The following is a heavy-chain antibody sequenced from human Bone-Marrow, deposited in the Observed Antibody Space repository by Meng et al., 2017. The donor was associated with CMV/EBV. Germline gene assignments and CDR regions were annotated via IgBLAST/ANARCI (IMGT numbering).Heavy chain of an antibody. J-gene: IGHJ5*02. V-gene: IGHV1-46*01. CDR3: ARDCRDQLPQSDNWFDP. D-gene: IGHD2-2*01. CDR1: GYTFTSYY. Sequence: ASVKVSCKASGYTFTSYYMHWVRQAPGQGLEWMGIINPSGGSTSYAQKFQGRVTMTRDTSTSTVYMELSSLRSEDTAVYYCARDCRDQLPQSDNWFDPWGQGPLVTVYS. CDR2: INPSGGST.